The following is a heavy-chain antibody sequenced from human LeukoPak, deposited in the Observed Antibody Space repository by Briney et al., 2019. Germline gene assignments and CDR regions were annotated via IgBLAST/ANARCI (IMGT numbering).Heavy chain of an antibody. CDR2: IYYSGRT. J-gene: IGHJ4*02. CDR3: ARLRGAYDYVWGSYRYTFFDY. CDR1: GGSISSSSYY. V-gene: IGHV4-39*01. Sequence: SETLSLTCTVSGGSISSSSYYWGWIRQPPGKGLEWIGSIYYSGRTYYNPSLKSRVTISVDTSKNQFSLKLSSVTAADTAVYYCARLRGAYDYVWGSYRYTFFDYWGQGTLVTVSS. D-gene: IGHD3-16*02.